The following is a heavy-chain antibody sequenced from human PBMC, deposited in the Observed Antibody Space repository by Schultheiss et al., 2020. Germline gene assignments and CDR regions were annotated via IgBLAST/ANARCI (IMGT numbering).Heavy chain of an antibody. CDR3: TTGVGPVGSAKGSY. Sequence: GGSLRLSCAASGFTFTKAWMSCVRQAPGKGLEWVGRIKSKSDGGTIGYAAPVKGRFTISRDDSKDTLYLQMDSLKTEDTAVYFCTTGVGPVGSAKGSYWGQGTLVTVSS. CDR2: IKSKSDGGTI. CDR1: GFTFTKAW. V-gene: IGHV3-15*01. D-gene: IGHD3-10*01. J-gene: IGHJ4*02.